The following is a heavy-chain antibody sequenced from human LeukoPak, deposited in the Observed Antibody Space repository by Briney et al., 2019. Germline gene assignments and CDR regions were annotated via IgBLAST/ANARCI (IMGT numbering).Heavy chain of an antibody. J-gene: IGHJ5*02. Sequence: SKTLSLTCTVSGGSISSYYWSWIRQPPGKGLEWIGYIYYSGSTNYNPSLKSRVTISVDTSKKQFSLKLSSVTAADTAVYYCARAGGTTIWFDPWGQGTLVTVSS. D-gene: IGHD1-7*01. V-gene: IGHV4-59*01. CDR1: GGSISSYY. CDR3: ARAGGTTIWFDP. CDR2: IYYSGST.